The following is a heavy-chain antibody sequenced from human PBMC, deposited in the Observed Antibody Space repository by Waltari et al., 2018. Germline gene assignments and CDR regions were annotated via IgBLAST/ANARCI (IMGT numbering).Heavy chain of an antibody. CDR3: ARGALLWFGEPSLNWFDP. Sequence: QVQLQQWGAGLLKPSETLSLTCAVYGGSFRGYYWSCIRPPPGKGLDWIGEINHSGSTNYNPSLKSRVTISVDTSKNQFSLKLSSVTAADTAVYYCARGALLWFGEPSLNWFDPWGQGTLVTVSS. V-gene: IGHV4-34*01. J-gene: IGHJ5*02. CDR2: INHSGST. D-gene: IGHD3-10*01. CDR1: GGSFRGYY.